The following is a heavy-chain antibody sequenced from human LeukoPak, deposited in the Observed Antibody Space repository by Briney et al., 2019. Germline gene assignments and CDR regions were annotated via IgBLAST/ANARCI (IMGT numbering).Heavy chain of an antibody. V-gene: IGHV1-2*02. D-gene: IGHD2-2*01. CDR1: GYTLTGYY. CDR3: ARGSIVVVPAASVFDP. J-gene: IGHJ5*02. Sequence: ASVKVSCKASGYTLTGYYLHWVRQAPRQGLEWIGWINPNSGDTNFAQKFQGRVTMTRDTSISTAYMELSRLRSGDTAVYYCARGSIVVVPAASVFDPWGQGTLVTVSS. CDR2: INPNSGDT.